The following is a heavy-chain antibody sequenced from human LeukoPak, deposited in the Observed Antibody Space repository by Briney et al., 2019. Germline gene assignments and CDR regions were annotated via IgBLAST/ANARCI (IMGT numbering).Heavy chain of an antibody. Sequence: GRSLRLSCAASGCSFSSYALFWVRHPPGKGQDLVSAISGRGGSTYCADSVKGRITISRDNSKKTLYLQMHSLSAEDTAVYYCARGLPAAGTFVGTATFDYWGQGTLVTVSS. CDR3: ARGLPAAGTFVGTATFDY. CDR1: GCSFSSYA. D-gene: IGHD6-13*01. J-gene: IGHJ4*02. V-gene: IGHV3-23*01. CDR2: ISGRGGST.